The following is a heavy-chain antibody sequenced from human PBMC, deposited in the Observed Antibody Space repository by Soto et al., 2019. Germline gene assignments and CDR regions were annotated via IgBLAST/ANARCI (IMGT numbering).Heavy chain of an antibody. J-gene: IGHJ4*02. V-gene: IGHV3-74*01. CDR1: GFTFSSDW. CDR3: ARGGSGYYLTY. CDR2: IKSDGSST. D-gene: IGHD3-3*01. Sequence: EVQLVESGGGLVQPGGSLRLSCAASGFTFSSDWMHWVRQAPGKGLVWVSRIKSDGSSTNYADSVKGRLTITRDNAKNTLFLQSNSLRAEDTAVYYCARGGSGYYLTYGGQGTMVTVSS.